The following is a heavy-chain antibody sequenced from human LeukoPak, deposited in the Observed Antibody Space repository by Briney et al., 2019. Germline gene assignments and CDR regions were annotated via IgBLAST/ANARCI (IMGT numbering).Heavy chain of an antibody. CDR2: INHSGST. Sequence: SETLSLTCAVYGWSFSGYYWSWIRQPPGKGLEWIGGINHSGSTNSNPSLKSRDAISVDTSKTQSSPKLSSVTAADTAVYYCARGGQYYYYYYMDVWGKGTTVTVSS. J-gene: IGHJ6*03. CDR3: ARGGQYYYYYYMDV. V-gene: IGHV4-34*01. CDR1: GWSFSGYY.